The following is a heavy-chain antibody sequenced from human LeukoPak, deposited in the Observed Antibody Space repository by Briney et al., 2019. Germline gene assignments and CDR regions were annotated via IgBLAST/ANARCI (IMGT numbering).Heavy chain of an antibody. Sequence: GGSLRLSCAASGFTFSSYWMHWVRQAPGKGLVWVSRINTDGSSTSYADPVKGRFTISRDNAKNTLYLQMNNLRAEDTAIYYCVKGGWLDNWGQGTLVTVSS. V-gene: IGHV3-74*01. CDR2: INTDGSST. J-gene: IGHJ4*02. D-gene: IGHD2-15*01. CDR1: GFTFSSYW. CDR3: VKGGWLDN.